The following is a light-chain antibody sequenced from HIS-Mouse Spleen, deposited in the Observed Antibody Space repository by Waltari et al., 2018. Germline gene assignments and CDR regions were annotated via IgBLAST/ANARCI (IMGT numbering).Light chain of an antibody. Sequence: DIQLTQSPSFLSASVGDRVTITCRASQGISSYLAWYQQKPGKSPKLLIYAASTLQSGVPSRFSGSGSGTEFTLTISSLKPEDFATYYCQQLNSYPPTCGQGTKVEIQ. CDR3: QQLNSYPPT. J-gene: IGKJ1*01. CDR1: QGISSY. V-gene: IGKV1-9*01. CDR2: AAS.